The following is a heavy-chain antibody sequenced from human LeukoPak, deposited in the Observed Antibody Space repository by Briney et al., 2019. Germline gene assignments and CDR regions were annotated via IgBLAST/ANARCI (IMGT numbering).Heavy chain of an antibody. V-gene: IGHV3-53*01. CDR3: ARGAGPFDY. CDR2: IYSGGST. J-gene: IGHJ4*02. CDR1: GCTVSSNY. Sequence: GGSLRLACAASGCTVSSNYMSWVRQAPGRGLEWVSVIYSGGSTYYADSVKGRFTISRDNSKNTLYLQMNSLRAEDTAVYYCARGAGPFDYWGQGTLVTVSS. D-gene: IGHD6-13*01.